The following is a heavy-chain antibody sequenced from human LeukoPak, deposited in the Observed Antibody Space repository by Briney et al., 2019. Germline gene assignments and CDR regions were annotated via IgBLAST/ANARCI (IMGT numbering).Heavy chain of an antibody. Sequence: SETLSLTCTVSGGSISSYYWSWIRQPPGKGLEWIGYIYNSGSTNYNASLKSRVTISVDTSKNQISLKLNSVTAADTAVYYCARVMGDGSGYYPFDYWGQGTLVTVSS. CDR3: ARVMGDGSGYYPFDY. CDR2: IYNSGST. CDR1: GGSISSYY. J-gene: IGHJ4*02. V-gene: IGHV4-59*08. D-gene: IGHD3-22*01.